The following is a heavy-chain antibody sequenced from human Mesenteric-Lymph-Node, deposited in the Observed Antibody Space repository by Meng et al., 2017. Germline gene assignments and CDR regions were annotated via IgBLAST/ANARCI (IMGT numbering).Heavy chain of an antibody. CDR2: IYHSGST. CDR3: ARVGAYCGGDCYHPR. J-gene: IGHJ4*02. V-gene: IGHV4-4*02. CDR1: GGSLSSRNW. D-gene: IGHD2-21*02. Sequence: QVPLEGSGSGLVKPLGTRSLTLAVSGGSLSSRNWWSWVRQPPGKGLEWIGEIYHSGSTNYNPSLKSRVTISVDESKNQFSLRLSSVTAADTAVYYCARVGAYCGGDCYHPRWGQGTLVTVSS.